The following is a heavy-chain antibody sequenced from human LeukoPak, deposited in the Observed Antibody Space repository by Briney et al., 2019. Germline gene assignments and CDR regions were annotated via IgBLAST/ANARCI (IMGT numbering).Heavy chain of an antibody. CDR1: GFTFSSYA. CDR2: INGGGDDT. Sequence: PGGSLRLSCAASGFTFSSYAMSWVRQAPGKGPEWVSVINGGGDDTYYADSVKGRFTISRDNSKNTLYLHMTSLGVGDTAVYYCAKEGSSGWYDYYGLEVWGQGTTVTVSS. V-gene: IGHV3-23*01. J-gene: IGHJ6*02. D-gene: IGHD6-19*01. CDR3: AKEGSSGWYDYYGLEV.